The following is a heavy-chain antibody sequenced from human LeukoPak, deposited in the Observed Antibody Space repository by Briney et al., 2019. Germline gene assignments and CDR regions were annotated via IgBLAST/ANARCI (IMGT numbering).Heavy chain of an antibody. V-gene: IGHV4-61*02. J-gene: IGHJ6*03. CDR3: ARDSGVRLSSSSPWFYYYMDV. CDR2: IYTSGST. D-gene: IGHD6-6*01. Sequence: SETLSLTCTVSGGSISSSSYYWGWIRQPAGKGLEWIGRIYTSGSTNYNPSLKSRVTMSVDTSKNQFSLKLSSVTAADTAVYYCARDSGVRLSSSSPWFYYYMDVWGKGTTVTVSS. CDR1: GGSISSSSYY.